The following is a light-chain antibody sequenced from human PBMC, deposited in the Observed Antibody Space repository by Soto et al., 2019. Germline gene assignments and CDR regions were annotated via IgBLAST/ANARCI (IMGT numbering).Light chain of an antibody. Sequence: EIVLTQSPGTLSLSPGERATLSCRASQSVSSSYLAWYQQKPGQAPRLLIYGASSRATGIPDRFSGSGSGPDFTLTISGLEPEDFAVYYCQQYGSSPPITFGPGTKVDIK. CDR2: GAS. CDR3: QQYGSSPPIT. V-gene: IGKV3-20*01. CDR1: QSVSSSY. J-gene: IGKJ3*01.